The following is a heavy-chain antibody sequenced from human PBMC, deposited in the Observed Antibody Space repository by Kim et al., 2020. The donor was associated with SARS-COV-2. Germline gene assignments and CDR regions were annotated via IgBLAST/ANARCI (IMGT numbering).Heavy chain of an antibody. Sequence: ASVNVSCKVSVYTLTELSMHWVRQAPGKGLEWMGGFDPEDAETIYAQKFQGRVTMTEDTSTDTSYMELSSLRSEDTAVYYCATSTTVVTTNWFDRWGQGT. V-gene: IGHV1-24*01. CDR3: ATSTTVVTTNWFDR. CDR1: VYTLTELS. J-gene: IGHJ5*02. CDR2: FDPEDAET. D-gene: IGHD4-17*01.